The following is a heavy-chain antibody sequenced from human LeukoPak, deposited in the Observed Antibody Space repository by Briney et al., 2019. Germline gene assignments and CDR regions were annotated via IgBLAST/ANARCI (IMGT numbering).Heavy chain of an antibody. CDR3: ARVYYYGSGSYSIYYYGMDV. Sequence: ASVKVSCKASGGTFSSYAISWVRQAPGQGLEWMGGIIPIFGTANYAQKLQGRVTITADESTSTAYMELSSLRSEDTAVYYCARVYYYGSGSYSIYYYGMDVWGQGTTVTVSS. V-gene: IGHV1-69*13. J-gene: IGHJ6*02. D-gene: IGHD3-10*01. CDR2: IIPIFGTA. CDR1: GGTFSSYA.